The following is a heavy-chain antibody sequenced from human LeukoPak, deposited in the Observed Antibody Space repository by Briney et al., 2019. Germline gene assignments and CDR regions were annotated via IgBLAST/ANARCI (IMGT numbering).Heavy chain of an antibody. CDR2: ISAYNGNT. CDR1: GYTFTSYG. V-gene: IGHV1-18*01. J-gene: IGHJ6*02. Sequence: GASVKVSCKASGYTFTSYGISWVRQAPGQGLEWMGWISAYNGNTNYAQKLQGRVTMTTDTSTSTAYMELRSLRSDDTAVYYCAGDPYDCSSTSCYLPRGMDVWGQGTTVTVSS. CDR3: AGDPYDCSSTSCYLPRGMDV. D-gene: IGHD2-2*01.